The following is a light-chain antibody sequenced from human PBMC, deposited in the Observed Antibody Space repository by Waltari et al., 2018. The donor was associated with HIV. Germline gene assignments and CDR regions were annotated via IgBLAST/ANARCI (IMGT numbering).Light chain of an antibody. CDR2: WAS. V-gene: IGKV4-1*01. J-gene: IGKJ1*01. CDR1: QSVLYSSNNKNH. Sequence: DIVMTQSPDSLAVSLGERATINCKSSQSVLYSSNNKNHLAWYQQKEGQPPKLLIYWASTRESGVPDRFSGSVSGTDFTLTSTSLQAEDVAVYYCHQYYNSTRTFGQGTKVEI. CDR3: HQYYNSTRT.